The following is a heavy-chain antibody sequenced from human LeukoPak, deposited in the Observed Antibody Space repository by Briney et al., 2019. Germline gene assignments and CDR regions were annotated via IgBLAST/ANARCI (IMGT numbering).Heavy chain of an antibody. CDR1: GFTFNNYA. Sequence: PGGSLRLSCAASGFTFNNYAMSWVRQAPGKGLEWVSAMSGNGDTTYYADSVKGRFTISRDNSKNTLYLQMNSLRAEDTAVYYCAKDLRGYGMDVWGQGTTVTVSS. CDR2: MSGNGDTT. J-gene: IGHJ6*02. CDR3: AKDLRGYGMDV. D-gene: IGHD3-10*01. V-gene: IGHV3-23*01.